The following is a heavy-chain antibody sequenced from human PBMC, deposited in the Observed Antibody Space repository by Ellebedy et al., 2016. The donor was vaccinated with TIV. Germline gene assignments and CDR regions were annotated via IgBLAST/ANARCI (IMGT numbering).Heavy chain of an antibody. J-gene: IGHJ4*02. CDR3: AGGYSSGWTDY. Sequence: MPSETLSLTCTVSGGSISSYYWSCIRQPAGKGLEWIGRTYTSGSTNYNPSLQSRVTMSVDTSKNQFSLKLSSVTAADTAVYYCAGGYSSGWTDYWGQGTLVTVSS. CDR2: TYTSGST. V-gene: IGHV4-4*07. D-gene: IGHD6-19*01. CDR1: GGSISSYY.